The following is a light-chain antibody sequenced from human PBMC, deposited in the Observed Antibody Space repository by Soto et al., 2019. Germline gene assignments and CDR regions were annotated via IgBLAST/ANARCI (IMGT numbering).Light chain of an antibody. Sequence: EIVITQSPATLSVSPGERATLSCRASQSVSSNLAWYQQKPGQAPRLLMQSASSRATGIPDRFSGSGSETDFTLTISRLEPEDFALYYCQHYQVGQPIAFGRGTRLEIK. J-gene: IGKJ5*01. CDR2: SAS. CDR1: QSVSSN. CDR3: QHYQVGQPIA. V-gene: IGKV3D-15*01.